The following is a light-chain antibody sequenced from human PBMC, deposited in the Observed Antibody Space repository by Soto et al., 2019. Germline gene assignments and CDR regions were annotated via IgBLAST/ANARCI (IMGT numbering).Light chain of an antibody. CDR3: QSYDSSLSGFGV. Sequence: QSVLTQPPSVSGAPGQRVTISCTGSSSNIGAGYDVHWYQQLPGTAPKLLIYANTNRPSGVPDRFSGSKSGTSASLAITGLQAEDEADYYCQSYDSSLSGFGVFGGGTKLTVL. J-gene: IGLJ2*01. V-gene: IGLV1-40*01. CDR2: ANT. CDR1: SSNIGAGYD.